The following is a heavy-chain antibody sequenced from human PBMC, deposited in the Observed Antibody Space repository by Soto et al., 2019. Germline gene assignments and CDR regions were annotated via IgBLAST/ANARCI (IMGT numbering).Heavy chain of an antibody. V-gene: IGHV4-30-4*01. CDR3: ARDRGVTTLVYYYYYGMDV. CDR2: IYYSGST. CDR1: GGSISSGDYY. Sequence: SETQSLTCTVSGGSISSGDYYWSWIRQPPGKGLEWIGYIYYSGSTYYNPSLKSRVTISVDTSKNQFSLKLSSVTAADTAVYYCARDRGVTTLVYYYYYGMDVWGQGTTVTVSS. D-gene: IGHD3-10*01. J-gene: IGHJ6*02.